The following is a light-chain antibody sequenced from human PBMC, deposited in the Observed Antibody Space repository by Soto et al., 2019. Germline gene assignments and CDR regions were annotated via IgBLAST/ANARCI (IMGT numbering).Light chain of an antibody. J-gene: IGLJ2*01. CDR3: LLSYSRARLVG. Sequence: QAVVTQEPSLTVSPGGTVTLTCGSSTGAVTSGHYPYWFQQKPGQAPRTLIYDTSNKHSWTPARFSGSLLGGKAALTLSGAQPEDEAEYYCLLSYSRARLVGFGGGTKLTVL. CDR2: DTS. CDR1: TGAVTSGHY. V-gene: IGLV7-46*01.